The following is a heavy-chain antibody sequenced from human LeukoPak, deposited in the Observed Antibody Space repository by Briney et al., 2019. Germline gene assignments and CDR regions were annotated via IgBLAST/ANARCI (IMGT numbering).Heavy chain of an antibody. CDR1: GFTFSNYE. D-gene: IGHD3-22*01. CDR3: ARLVAYDSSGSDDY. Sequence: GGSLRLSCATSGFTFSNYEMTWVRQAPGKGLEWISYISDSGSFIDYADSVKGRFTISRDNAKNSLYLQMNSLRAEDAAVYYCARLVAYDSSGSDDYWGQGTLVTVSS. V-gene: IGHV3-48*03. CDR2: ISDSGSFI. J-gene: IGHJ4*02.